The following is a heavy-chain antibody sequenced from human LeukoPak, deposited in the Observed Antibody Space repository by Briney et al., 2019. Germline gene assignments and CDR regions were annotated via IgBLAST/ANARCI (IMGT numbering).Heavy chain of an antibody. V-gene: IGHV3-49*03. Sequence: GGSLRLSCTGAGFKFGDYAVSWFRQAPGMGLEWLGFMRSKTYRETTEYAASVKGRFTISRDDSKSSAYLQLNSLKTEDTAVYHCTVYIVVVTAIPVSWGQGTLVTVSS. D-gene: IGHD2-21*02. CDR2: MRSKTYRETT. CDR1: GFKFGDYA. CDR3: TVYIVVVTAIPVS. J-gene: IGHJ5*02.